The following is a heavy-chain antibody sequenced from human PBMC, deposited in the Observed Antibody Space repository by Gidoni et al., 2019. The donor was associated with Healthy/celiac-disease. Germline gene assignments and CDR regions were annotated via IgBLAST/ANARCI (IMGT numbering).Heavy chain of an antibody. J-gene: IGHJ4*02. D-gene: IGHD6-19*01. Sequence: QLQLQESGPGLVKPSETLSLTCTVSGGSISSSSYYWGWIRQPPVKGLEWIGSIYYSWSTYYNPALKSRVTISVDTSKNQCSLKLSSVTAADTAVYYCARRIAVAGPFDYWGQGTLVTVSS. CDR2: IYYSWST. V-gene: IGHV4-39*01. CDR3: ARRIAVAGPFDY. CDR1: GGSISSSSYY.